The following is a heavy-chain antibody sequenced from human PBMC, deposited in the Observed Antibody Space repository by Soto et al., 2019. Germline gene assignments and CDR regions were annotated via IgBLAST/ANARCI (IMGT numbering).Heavy chain of an antibody. CDR2: INPNTGGT. D-gene: IGHD6-19*01. CDR1: GYTFTDYY. CDR3: TRARWAGTSDAFDI. J-gene: IGHJ3*02. V-gene: IGHV1-2*02. Sequence: QVQLVQSGPEVKKCGASVKVSCKASGYTFTDYYLHWVRQAPGQGLECLGWINPNTGGTDSAQRFQGRVTMTRDTSIRIAYMELSRLTSDDTAMYYCTRARWAGTSDAFDIWGQGTMVTVS.